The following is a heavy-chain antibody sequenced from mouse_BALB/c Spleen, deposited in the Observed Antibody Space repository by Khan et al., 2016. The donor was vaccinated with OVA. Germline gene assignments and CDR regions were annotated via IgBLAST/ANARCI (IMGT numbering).Heavy chain of an antibody. V-gene: IGHV1-7*01. Sequence: QVQLKQSGAELAKPGASVKMSCKASGYTFINYWILWVKQRPGQGLEWIGYINPSTAYTEYNQNFKDKATLTADKSSRTAYMQLSSLTSEDYAVXYCARRGLRWDFDYWGQGTTLTVSS. CDR3: ARRGLRWDFDY. J-gene: IGHJ2*01. CDR2: INPSTAYT. CDR1: GYTFINYW. D-gene: IGHD1-1*01.